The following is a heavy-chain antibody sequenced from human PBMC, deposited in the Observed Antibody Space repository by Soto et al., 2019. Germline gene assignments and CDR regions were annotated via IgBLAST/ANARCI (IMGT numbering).Heavy chain of an antibody. CDR3: AKEDTSSGSLDY. CDR1: GFAFFENA. Sequence: PWGSLRLSCAASGFAFFENAIIFFRQAPGKGLEWVSGISDSGATTYYADSVRGRFTISRDNSKNTLYLQMKSLRAEDSASYYCAKEDTSSGSLDYWGQGALVTVSS. CDR2: ISDSGATT. D-gene: IGHD6-19*01. J-gene: IGHJ4*02. V-gene: IGHV3-23*01.